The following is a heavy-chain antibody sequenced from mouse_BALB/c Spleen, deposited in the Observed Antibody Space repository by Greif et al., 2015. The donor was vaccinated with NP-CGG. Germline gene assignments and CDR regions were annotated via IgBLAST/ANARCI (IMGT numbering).Heavy chain of an antibody. Sequence: VQLQQSGAELVRPGTSVKVSCKASGYAFTNYLIEWVKQRPGQGLEWIGVINPGSGGTNYNEKFKGKATLTADKSSSTAYMQLSSLTSDDSAVYFCARCRAYYRYEFDNWGQGTTLTVSS. V-gene: IGHV1-54*01. J-gene: IGHJ2*01. CDR1: GYAFTNYL. CDR2: INPGSGGT. D-gene: IGHD2-14*01. CDR3: ARCRAYYRYEFDN.